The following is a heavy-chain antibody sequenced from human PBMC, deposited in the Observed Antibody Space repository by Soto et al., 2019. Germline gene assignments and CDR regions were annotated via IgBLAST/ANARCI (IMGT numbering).Heavy chain of an antibody. CDR2: IHSGGSIT. V-gene: IGHV3-74*01. Sequence: PGGSLRLSCVGSGFTFSDHRIHWVRQAPGKGLVWVSRIHSGGSITAYADSVKGRFTISRDDAKNTVYLQLNSLRAEDTAVYYCTRSVGWYDYWGQGTLVTVSS. J-gene: IGHJ4*02. D-gene: IGHD6-19*01. CDR1: GFTFSDHR. CDR3: TRSVGWYDY.